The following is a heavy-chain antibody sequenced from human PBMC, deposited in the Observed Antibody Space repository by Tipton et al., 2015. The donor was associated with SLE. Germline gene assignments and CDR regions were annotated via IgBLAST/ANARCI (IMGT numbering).Heavy chain of an antibody. D-gene: IGHD1-26*01. CDR3: ARRHWEALKGFDP. CDR1: GDSISGSDYF. CDR2: IFYGGST. J-gene: IGHJ5*02. V-gene: IGHV4-39*01. Sequence: TLSLTCTVSGDSISGSDYFWGWIRQPPGKGLEWIGSIFYGGSTYYNPSLKSRVTMSIGTSNNQFSLKLTSVTAADTAVYYCARRHWEALKGFDPWGQGALVTVSS.